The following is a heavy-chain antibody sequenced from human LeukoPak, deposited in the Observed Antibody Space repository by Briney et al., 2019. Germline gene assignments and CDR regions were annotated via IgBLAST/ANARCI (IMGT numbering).Heavy chain of an antibody. CDR3: AKGFERGVIEDYFEY. V-gene: IGHV3-9*01. CDR1: GFTFDDYA. Sequence: ALRLSCAASGFTFDDYAMHWGRQAPGKGLEWVSGIRWNSDNIGYVDSVKGRFTISRDNAQNSLYLQMNSLRAEDTALYYCAKGFERGVIEDYFEYWGQGTLVTVSS. J-gene: IGHJ4*02. D-gene: IGHD3-10*01. CDR2: IRWNSDNI.